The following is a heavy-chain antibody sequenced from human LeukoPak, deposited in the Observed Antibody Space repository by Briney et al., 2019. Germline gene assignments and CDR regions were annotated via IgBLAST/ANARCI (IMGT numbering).Heavy chain of an antibody. CDR3: ARNPRGVIRFDL. D-gene: IGHD3-10*01. J-gene: IGHJ2*01. Sequence: SETLSLTCTVSGGSISSYYWSWIRQPAGKGLEWIGRIYTSGSTNYNPSLKSRVTISVDTSKNQFSLKLSSVTATDTAVYYCARNPRGVIRFDLWGRGTLVTVSS. V-gene: IGHV4-4*07. CDR1: GGSISSYY. CDR2: IYTSGST.